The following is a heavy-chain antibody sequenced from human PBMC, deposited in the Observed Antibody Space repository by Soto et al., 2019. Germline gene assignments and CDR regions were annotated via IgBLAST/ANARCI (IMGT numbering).Heavy chain of an antibody. Sequence: ASVKVSCKASGYTFTSYGISWVRQAPGQGLEWMGWISAYNGNTNYAQKLQGRVTMTTDTSTSTAYMELRSLRSDDTAVYYCARGGELRYFDWLDDYWGQATLVTVSS. J-gene: IGHJ4*02. V-gene: IGHV1-18*01. CDR1: GYTFTSYG. CDR2: ISAYNGNT. CDR3: ARGGELRYFDWLDDY. D-gene: IGHD3-9*01.